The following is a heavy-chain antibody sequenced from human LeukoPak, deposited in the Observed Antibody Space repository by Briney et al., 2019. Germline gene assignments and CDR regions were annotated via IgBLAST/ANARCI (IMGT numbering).Heavy chain of an antibody. CDR2: TYYRSKWYT. Sequence: SQTLSLTCVISGDTVSSTIAAWNWIRQSPSRGLEWLGRTYYRSKWYTDYAASVESRLTINPDTTKNQFSLDLNSLTPEDTAVYYCTRDQDGMGVWGQGTSVTVSS. CDR3: TRDQDGMGV. J-gene: IGHJ6*02. CDR1: GDTVSSTIAA. V-gene: IGHV6-1*01.